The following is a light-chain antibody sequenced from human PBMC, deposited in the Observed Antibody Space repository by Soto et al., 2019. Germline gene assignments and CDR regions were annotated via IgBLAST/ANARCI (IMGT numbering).Light chain of an antibody. Sequence: SYELPQPPSVSVAPGQTARIICGGNNIGDKSVHWYQQKPGQAPVLVVYDDSDRPSGIPERFSGSKSWNTATLTISRVEAGDEADYYCHVWDSSSEHVVVGGGTKLTVL. V-gene: IGLV3-21*02. CDR2: DDS. CDR1: NIGDKS. J-gene: IGLJ2*01. CDR3: HVWDSSSEHVV.